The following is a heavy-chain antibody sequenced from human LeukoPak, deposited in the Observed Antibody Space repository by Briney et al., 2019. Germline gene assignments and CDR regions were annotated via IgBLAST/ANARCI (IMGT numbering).Heavy chain of an antibody. CDR1: GFTVTSNY. CDR3: ARDSHKGF. Sequence: GGSLRLSCAASGFTVTSNYMSWVRQAPGKGLEWVSVLYSGGSAYYADSVGGRFTISRDNSKNTLYLQMNSLRVEDTAVYYCARDSHKGFWGQGTLVTVSS. J-gene: IGHJ4*02. V-gene: IGHV3-66*01. CDR2: LYSGGSA.